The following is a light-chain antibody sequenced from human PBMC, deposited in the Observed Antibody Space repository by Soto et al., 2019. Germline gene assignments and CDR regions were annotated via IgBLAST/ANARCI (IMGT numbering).Light chain of an antibody. V-gene: IGKV3-15*01. CDR3: QQYNNWPPA. J-gene: IGKJ1*01. CDR1: QSVSGN. CDR2: GAS. Sequence: EIVMAQSPATLSVSPGERATLSCRASQSVSGNLAWYQQKPGQAPRLLIYGASTRATGIPARFSGSGSGTEFTLTISSLQSEDFAVYHCQQYNNWPPAFGQGTKVEIK.